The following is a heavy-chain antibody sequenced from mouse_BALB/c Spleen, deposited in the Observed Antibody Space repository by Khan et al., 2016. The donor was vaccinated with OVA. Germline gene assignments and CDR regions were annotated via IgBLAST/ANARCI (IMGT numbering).Heavy chain of an antibody. CDR3: ARIYGSDFDY. J-gene: IGHJ2*01. Sequence: VQLKESGPELVKPGASVKISCQASGYSFTGYFMHWVMQSHGKSLEWIGRINPHFGETFYSKTFVDKATLTVDESSSTAHMELRSLTSEDSAVYYCARIYGSDFDYWGQGTTLTVSS. V-gene: IGHV1-20*01. D-gene: IGHD1-1*01. CDR1: GYSFTGYF. CDR2: INPHFGET.